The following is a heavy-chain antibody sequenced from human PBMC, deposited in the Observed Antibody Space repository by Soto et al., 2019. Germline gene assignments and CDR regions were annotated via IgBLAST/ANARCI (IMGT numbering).Heavy chain of an antibody. CDR3: ARVRDWNYVSPFDY. J-gene: IGHJ4*02. Sequence: SETLSLTCTVSGGSISSSYLSWIRQPPGKGLECIGYIYYTGSTNYNPSLKSRVTMSVDMSKNQFSLKLSSVTAADTAVYYCARVRDWNYVSPFDYWGQGTLVTVYS. D-gene: IGHD1-7*01. V-gene: IGHV4-59*01. CDR1: GGSISSSY. CDR2: IYYTGST.